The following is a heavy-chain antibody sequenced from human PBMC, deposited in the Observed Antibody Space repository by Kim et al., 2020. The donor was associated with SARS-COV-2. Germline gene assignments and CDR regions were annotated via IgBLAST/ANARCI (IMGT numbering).Heavy chain of an antibody. V-gene: IGHV3-30*18. J-gene: IGHJ3*02. D-gene: IGHD3-3*01. CDR1: GFTFSSYG. Sequence: GGSLRLSCAASGFTFSSYGMHWVRQAPGKGLEWVAVISYDGSNKYYADSVKGRFTISRDNSKNTLYLQMNSLRAEDTAVYYCAKMGRGLEWLSHNPDAFDIWGQGTMVTVSS. CDR2: ISYDGSNK. CDR3: AKMGRGLEWLSHNPDAFDI.